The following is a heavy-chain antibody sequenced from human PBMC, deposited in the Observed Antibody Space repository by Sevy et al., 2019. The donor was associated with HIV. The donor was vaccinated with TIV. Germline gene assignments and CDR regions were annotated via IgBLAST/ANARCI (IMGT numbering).Heavy chain of an antibody. V-gene: IGHV1-18*01. J-gene: IGHJ6*02. CDR3: ARVDPYYEFGDV. Sequence: ASVKVSCKASGYTLNDYGISWVRQAPGQGLAWIGWVTTYKDSTNYVQNFQGRVTLTTDTSTNTAYMELRSLRSDDTAVYYCARVDPYYEFGDVWGQGTTVTVSS. CDR1: GYTLNDYG. D-gene: IGHD3-3*01. CDR2: VTTYKDST.